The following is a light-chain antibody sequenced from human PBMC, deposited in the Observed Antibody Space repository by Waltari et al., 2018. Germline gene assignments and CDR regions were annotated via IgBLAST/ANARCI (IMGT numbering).Light chain of an antibody. CDR1: HSVFYGSNNKNF. CDR3: QQYYTTPLT. J-gene: IGKJ4*01. V-gene: IGKV4-1*01. CDR2: WAS. Sequence: DIVMTQSPDSLTVSLGGRATTNCKSSHSVFYGSNNKNFLAWYQQKSGQPPKLLIYWASTRESGVPDRFSGSGSGTDFTLTISSLQAEDVAVYYCQQYYTTPLTFGGGTKVEIK.